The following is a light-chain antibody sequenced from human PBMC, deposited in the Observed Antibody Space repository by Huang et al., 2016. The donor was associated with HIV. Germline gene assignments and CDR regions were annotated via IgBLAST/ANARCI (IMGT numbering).Light chain of an antibody. CDR1: QSVSSS. CDR3: QQRSNWPLT. J-gene: IGKJ4*01. CDR2: DAS. Sequence: EIVLTQSPATLSLSPGERATLSCRASQSVSSSLAWYQQKPGQAHRLLIYDASNRATGIPARFSGSGSGTDFTLTISSLEPEDFAVYYCQQRSNWPLTFGGGTKVDIK. V-gene: IGKV3-11*01.